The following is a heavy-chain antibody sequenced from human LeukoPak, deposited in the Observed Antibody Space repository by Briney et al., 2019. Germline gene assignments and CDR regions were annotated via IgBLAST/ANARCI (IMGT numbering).Heavy chain of an antibody. CDR2: MNPNSGNT. CDR1: GYTFTSYD. CDR3: ARHSSRETDASDI. J-gene: IGHJ3*02. D-gene: IGHD6-13*01. Sequence: ASVKVSCKASGYTFTSYDINWGRQATGQGLEWMGWMNPNSGNTGYAQKFQGRVTITRNTSISTAYMELSSLRSEDTAVYYCARHSSRETDASDIWGQGKMVTVSS. V-gene: IGHV1-8*03.